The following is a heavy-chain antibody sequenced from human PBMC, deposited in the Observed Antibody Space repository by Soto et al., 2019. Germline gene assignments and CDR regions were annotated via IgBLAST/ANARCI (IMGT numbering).Heavy chain of an antibody. J-gene: IGHJ4*02. Sequence: QVQLQESGPGLVKPSETLSLTCTVSGGSISSYYWSWIRQPPGKGLEWIGYIYYRESTNYNPSLKSRVPISLDTPKTQFSRKLSSVTAADTAVYYCARRYWSSFDYWGQGTLVTVSS. CDR1: GGSISSYY. D-gene: IGHD2-21*01. V-gene: IGHV4-59*08. CDR2: IYYREST. CDR3: ARRYWSSFDY.